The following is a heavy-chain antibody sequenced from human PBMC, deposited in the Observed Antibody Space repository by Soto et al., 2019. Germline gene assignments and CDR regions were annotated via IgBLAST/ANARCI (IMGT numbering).Heavy chain of an antibody. D-gene: IGHD3-10*01. Sequence: EVQLVESGGGLVKPGGSLRLSCAASGFTFSSYSMNWVRQAPGKGLEWVSSISSSSSYIYYADSVKGRFTISRDNAKNSLYLQMNSLRAEDTAVYYCARVRGVITPYGMDVWGQGNTVPVSS. CDR1: GFTFSSYS. J-gene: IGHJ6*02. CDR2: ISSSSSYI. V-gene: IGHV3-21*01. CDR3: ARVRGVITPYGMDV.